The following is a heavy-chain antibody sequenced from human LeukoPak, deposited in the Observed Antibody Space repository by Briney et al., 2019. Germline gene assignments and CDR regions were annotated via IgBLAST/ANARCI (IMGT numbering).Heavy chain of an antibody. D-gene: IGHD2-2*02. CDR2: ISSSSSYI. CDR1: GFTFSSYS. Sequence: PGGSLRLSCAASGFTFSSYSMNWVRQAPGKGLEWVSSISSSSSYIYYADSVKGRFTISRDNAKNSLYLQMNSLRAEDTAVYYCARSSPHCSSTSCYNDAFDIWDQGTMVTVSS. V-gene: IGHV3-21*01. CDR3: ARSSPHCSSTSCYNDAFDI. J-gene: IGHJ3*02.